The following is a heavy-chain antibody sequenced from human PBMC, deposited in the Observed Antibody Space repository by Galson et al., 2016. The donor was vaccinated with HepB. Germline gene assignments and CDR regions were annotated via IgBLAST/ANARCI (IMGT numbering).Heavy chain of an antibody. CDR1: AFMVTTNY. D-gene: IGHD6-19*01. V-gene: IGHV3-53*01. Sequence: SLRLSCAASAFMVTTNYMTWVRQAPGKGLESVSAIFRGGATYYIDSVKGRFTISREHSQDTLYLDMNSLRAEDTAVYYCARDGGSIAVGAFDIWGQGIMVTVSS. CDR3: ARDGGSIAVGAFDI. CDR2: IFRGGAT. J-gene: IGHJ3*02.